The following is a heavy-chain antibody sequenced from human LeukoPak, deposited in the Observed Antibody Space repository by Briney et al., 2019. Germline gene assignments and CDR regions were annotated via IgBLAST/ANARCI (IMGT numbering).Heavy chain of an antibody. CDR2: ISYDVSDQ. V-gene: IGHV3-30*03. CDR1: GLTFSNFG. D-gene: IGHD5-18*01. Sequence: GRSLRLSCAASGLTFSNFGMHWARQAPGKGLGWGAGISYDVSDQYYIDSVKGRFTITRDNSKNTMYLQMNSLRVEDTAIYYCAWKDTTMVYFDCWGQGTLVTVSS. CDR3: AWKDTTMVYFDC. J-gene: IGHJ4*02.